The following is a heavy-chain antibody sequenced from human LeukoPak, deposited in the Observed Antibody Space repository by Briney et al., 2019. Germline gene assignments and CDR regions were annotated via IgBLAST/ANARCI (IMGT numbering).Heavy chain of an antibody. CDR3: ARDRGGTTPPNWFDP. CDR1: GYTFTSYY. D-gene: IGHD1-1*01. V-gene: IGHV1-46*01. CDR2: INPSGGST. Sequence: XSVKVSCKASGYTFTSYYMHWVRQAPGQGLEWMGIINPSGGSTSYVQKFQGRVTMTRDTSTSTVYMELSSLRSEDTAVYYCARDRGGTTPPNWFDPWGQGTLVTVSS. J-gene: IGHJ5*02.